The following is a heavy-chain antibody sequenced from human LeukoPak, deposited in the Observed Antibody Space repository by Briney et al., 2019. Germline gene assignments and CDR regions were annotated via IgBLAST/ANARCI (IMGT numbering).Heavy chain of an antibody. V-gene: IGHV3-48*03. J-gene: IGHJ4*02. CDR1: GFTFSTSE. CDR2: ISGSSSTI. CDR3: ARGHDYNDF. Sequence: GGSLRLSCAASGFTFSTSEMNWVRQAPGKGLEWVSYISGSSSTIYYADSVKGRFTIPRDNAKNSLYLQMNSLRAEDTAVYYCARGHDYNDFWGQGTQVTVSS.